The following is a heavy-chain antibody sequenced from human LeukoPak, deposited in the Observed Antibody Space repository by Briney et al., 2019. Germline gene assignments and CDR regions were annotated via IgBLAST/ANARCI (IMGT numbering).Heavy chain of an antibody. CDR1: GFTFSNAW. V-gene: IGHV3-20*04. CDR2: INWNGGST. Sequence: GGSLRLSCAASGFTFSNAWMSWVRQAPGKGLEWVSGINWNGGSTGYADSVKGRFTISRDNAKNSLYLQMNSLRAEDTALYYCARSYDYGGIILDYWGQGTLVTVSS. CDR3: ARSYDYGGIILDY. D-gene: IGHD4-23*01. J-gene: IGHJ4*02.